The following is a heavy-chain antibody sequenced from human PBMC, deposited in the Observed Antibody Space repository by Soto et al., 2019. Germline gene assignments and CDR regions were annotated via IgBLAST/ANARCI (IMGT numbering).Heavy chain of an antibody. J-gene: IGHJ4*02. Sequence: QVQLQESGPGLVKPSGTLSLTCAVSSGSISSSNWWSWVRQPPGKGLEWIGEIYHSGSTNYNPSLNSRVTISVDKSKNQFSLKLSSVTAADTAVYYCAGGRLKPPYYFDYWGQGTLVTVSS. CDR2: IYHSGST. V-gene: IGHV4-4*02. D-gene: IGHD3-16*01. CDR3: AGGRLKPPYYFDY. CDR1: SGSISSSNW.